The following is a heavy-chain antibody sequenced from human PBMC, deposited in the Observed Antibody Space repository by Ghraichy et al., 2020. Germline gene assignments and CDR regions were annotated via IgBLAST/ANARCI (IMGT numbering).Heavy chain of an antibody. CDR2: INPNSGGT. CDR1: GYTFTGYY. J-gene: IGHJ4*02. CDR3: ATASTTVTTVDY. V-gene: IGHV1-2*06. D-gene: IGHD4-17*01. Sequence: ASVKVSCKASGYTFTGYYMHWVRQAPVQGLEWMGRINPNSGGTNYAQKFQGRVTMTRDTSISTAYMELSRLRSDDTAVYYCATASTTVTTVDYWGQGTLVNVAT.